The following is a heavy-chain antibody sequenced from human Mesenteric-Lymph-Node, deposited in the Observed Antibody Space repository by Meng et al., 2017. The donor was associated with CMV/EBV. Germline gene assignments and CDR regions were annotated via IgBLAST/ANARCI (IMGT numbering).Heavy chain of an antibody. Sequence: GESLKISCAASGFTVYNIYMTWVRQAPGKGLEWVSVIYNNGNTKYADSVKGRFTITRDSSLNTIFLQMISLRVDDTAVYYCAGPRNNYVFGVDVWGQGTTVTVS. CDR3: AGPRNNYVFGVDV. V-gene: IGHV3-53*01. CDR2: IYNNGNT. CDR1: GFTVYNIY. J-gene: IGHJ6*02. D-gene: IGHD3-16*01.